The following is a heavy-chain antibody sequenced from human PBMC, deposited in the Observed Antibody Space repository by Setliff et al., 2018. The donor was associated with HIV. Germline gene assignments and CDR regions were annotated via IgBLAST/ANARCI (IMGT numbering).Heavy chain of an antibody. D-gene: IGHD6-19*01. CDR3: GRVTYSSGQRGIDL. V-gene: IGHV3-74*01. Sequence: GGSLRLSCAASGFTFSSYWMHWVRQAPGKGLVWVSRISGDGTNTDDADSVKGRFIISRDNANNTLYLQMNSLRADDTAVYYCGRVTYSSGQRGIDLWGQGTLVTAPQ. CDR2: ISGDGTNT. CDR1: GFTFSSYW. J-gene: IGHJ5*02.